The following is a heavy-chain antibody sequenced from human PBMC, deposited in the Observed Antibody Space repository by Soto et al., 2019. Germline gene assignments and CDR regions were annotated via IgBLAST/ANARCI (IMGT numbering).Heavy chain of an antibody. CDR1: GGTFSSYA. V-gene: IGHV1-69*13. Sequence: GASVKVSCKASGGTFSSYAISWVRQAPGQGLEWMGGIIPIFGTANYAQKFQGRVTVTADESTSTAYMELSSLRSEDTAVYYCATYYYDSSGYPTSDAFDIWGQGTMVTVSS. CDR2: IIPIFGTA. CDR3: ATYYYDSSGYPTSDAFDI. D-gene: IGHD3-22*01. J-gene: IGHJ3*02.